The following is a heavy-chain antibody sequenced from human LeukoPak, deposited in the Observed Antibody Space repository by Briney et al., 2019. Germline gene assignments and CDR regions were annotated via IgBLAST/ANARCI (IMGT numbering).Heavy chain of an antibody. Sequence: GRSLRLSCAASGFTFSSYGMHWVRQAPGKGLEWVAVISYDGSNKYYADSVKGRFTISRDNSKNTLYLQMNSLRAEDTAVYYCAKEEGAWFDPWGQGTLVTVSS. V-gene: IGHV3-30*18. CDR3: AKEEGAWFDP. CDR2: ISYDGSNK. D-gene: IGHD4/OR15-4a*01. CDR1: GFTFSSYG. J-gene: IGHJ5*02.